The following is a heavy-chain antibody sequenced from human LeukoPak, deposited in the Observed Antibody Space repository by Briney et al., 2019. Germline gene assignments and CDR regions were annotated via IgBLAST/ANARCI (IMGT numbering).Heavy chain of an antibody. CDR2: ISGSGGST. V-gene: IGHV3-23*01. D-gene: IGHD3-10*01. Sequence: PGGSLRLSCAASGFTFSSYAITWVRQAPGKGLEWVSSISGSGGSTYYADSVKGRFTISIDNSNHTLYLQLDRLRVEDTAVYYCGYGSGSYFPRYYFDYWGQGALVIVSS. CDR1: GFTFSSYA. CDR3: GYGSGSYFPRYYFDY. J-gene: IGHJ4*02.